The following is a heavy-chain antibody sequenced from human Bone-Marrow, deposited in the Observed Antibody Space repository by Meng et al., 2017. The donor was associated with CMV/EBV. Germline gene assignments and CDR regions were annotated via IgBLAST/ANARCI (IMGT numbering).Heavy chain of an antibody. Sequence: GASLKISCAASGFTFSSYAMHWVRQAPGKGLEWVAVISYDGSNKYYAGSVKGRFTISRDNSKNTLYLQMNSLRAEDTAVYYCAKGHPYYYYGIDVWSQGTMVTVSS. CDR1: GFTFSSYA. CDR2: ISYDGSNK. CDR3: AKGHPYYYYGIDV. V-gene: IGHV3-30*04. J-gene: IGHJ6*02.